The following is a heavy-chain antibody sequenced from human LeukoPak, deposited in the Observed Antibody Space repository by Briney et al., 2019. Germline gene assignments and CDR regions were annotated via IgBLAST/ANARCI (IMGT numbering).Heavy chain of an antibody. CDR3: ARVEATDYGDYARY. J-gene: IGHJ4*02. CDR1: GFTFSDYY. CDR2: ISPSSSYT. D-gene: IGHD4-17*01. V-gene: IGHV3-11*05. Sequence: GGSLRLSRAAPGFTFSDYYMSWIRQAPGKGLECVSYISPSSSYTDYADSVKGRFTISRDNAKNSLYPRMNNLRAEDTAVYYCARVEATDYGDYARYWGQGTLVTVSS.